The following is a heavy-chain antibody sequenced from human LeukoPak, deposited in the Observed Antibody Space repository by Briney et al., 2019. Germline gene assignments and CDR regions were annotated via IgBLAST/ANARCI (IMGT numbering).Heavy chain of an antibody. Sequence: GGSLRLSCAASGLTLTNYGMSWVRQAPGKGLEWVSAISGSSGTTYYAGSVEGRFIISRDNSKNTLYLQMNSLRAEDTAVYYCARSREDCCGSFDPWGQGTLVTVSS. D-gene: IGHD2-15*01. CDR1: GLTLTNYG. V-gene: IGHV3-23*01. CDR2: ISGSSGTT. CDR3: ARSREDCCGSFDP. J-gene: IGHJ5*02.